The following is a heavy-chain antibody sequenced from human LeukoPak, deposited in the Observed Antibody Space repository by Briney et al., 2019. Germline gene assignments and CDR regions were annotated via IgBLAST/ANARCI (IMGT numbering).Heavy chain of an antibody. J-gene: IGHJ4*02. D-gene: IGHD4-17*01. Sequence: PGGSLRLSCAASGYTFSSYAMHWVRQAPGKGLGWVAVISYDGSNKYYADSVKGRFTISRDNSKNTLYLQMNSLRAEDTAVYYCARDEPDYGDYGLFDYWGQGTLVTVSS. CDR1: GYTFSSYA. CDR3: ARDEPDYGDYGLFDY. CDR2: ISYDGSNK. V-gene: IGHV3-30*04.